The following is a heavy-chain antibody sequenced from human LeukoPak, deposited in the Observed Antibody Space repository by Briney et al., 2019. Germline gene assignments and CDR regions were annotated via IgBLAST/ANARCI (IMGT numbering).Heavy chain of an antibody. D-gene: IGHD3-22*01. CDR3: VRVGDYYDSGGYQGFDY. J-gene: IGHJ4*02. CDR2: ISGSSTYT. CDR1: GFTFSDYY. Sequence: GGSLRLSCASSGFTFSDYYMSWIRQAPGKGLEWVSHISGSSTYTNYADSVKGRFTISRDNAKNSVYLQMNSLRDEDTAVYYCVRVGDYYDSGGYQGFDYWGQGTLVTVSS. V-gene: IGHV3-11*06.